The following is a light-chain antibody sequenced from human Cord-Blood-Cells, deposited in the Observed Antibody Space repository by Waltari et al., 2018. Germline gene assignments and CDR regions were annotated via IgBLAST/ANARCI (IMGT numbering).Light chain of an antibody. CDR2: GAS. V-gene: IGKV3-15*01. CDR1: QIVSSN. J-gene: IGKJ1*01. Sequence: EIVMTQSPATLSVSHGERATLSCRASQIVSSNLAWYQQKPGQAPRLLIYGASTRATGIPARFSGSGSGTDFTLTISSLQSEDFAVYYCQQYNNWPPWTFGQGTKVEIK. CDR3: QQYNNWPPWT.